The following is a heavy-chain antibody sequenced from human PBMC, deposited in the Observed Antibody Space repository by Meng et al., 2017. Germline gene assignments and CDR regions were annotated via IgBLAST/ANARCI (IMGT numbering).Heavy chain of an antibody. CDR3: ARDLQLWSNIYYYYYYGMDV. V-gene: IGHV4-4*07. D-gene: IGHD5-18*01. CDR1: GGSISSYY. J-gene: IGHJ6*02. Sequence: SETLSLTCTVSGGSISSYYWSWIRQPAGKGLEWIGRIYTSGSTNYNLSLKSRVTMSLDTSKNQFSLKLSSVTAADTAVYDCARDLQLWSNIYYYYYYGMDVWGQGTTVTVSS. CDR2: IYTSGST.